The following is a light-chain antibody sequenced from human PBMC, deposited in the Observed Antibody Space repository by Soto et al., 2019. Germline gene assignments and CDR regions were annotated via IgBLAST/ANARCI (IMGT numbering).Light chain of an antibody. CDR1: QTINRW. CDR2: GVS. J-gene: IGKJ3*01. Sequence: RMTQSPSSVSASVGDRVTITCRASQTINRWLAWYQQKPGRAPYLLIYGVSTLQSGVPSRFSGNGSGTDFALTISGLQAEDFATYYCLQANTFPVSFGPGTKVDI. CDR3: LQANTFPVS. V-gene: IGKV1D-12*01.